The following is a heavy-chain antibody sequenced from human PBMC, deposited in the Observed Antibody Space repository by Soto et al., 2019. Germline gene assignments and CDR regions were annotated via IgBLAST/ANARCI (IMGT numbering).Heavy chain of an antibody. V-gene: IGHV4-34*01. CDR3: ARRSTTITIFGVVTPYFDY. D-gene: IGHD3-3*01. Sequence: SETLALTCAVYGGSFSGYYGSWIRQPPGKGLEWIGEINHSGSTNYNPSLKSRVTISVDTSKNQFSLKLSSVTAADTAVYYCARRSTTITIFGVVTPYFDYWGQGTLVTVSS. CDR1: GGSFSGYY. CDR2: INHSGST. J-gene: IGHJ4*02.